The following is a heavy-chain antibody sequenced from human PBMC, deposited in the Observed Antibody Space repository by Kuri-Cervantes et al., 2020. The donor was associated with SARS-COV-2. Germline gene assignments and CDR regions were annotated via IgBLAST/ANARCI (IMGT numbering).Heavy chain of an antibody. V-gene: IGHV3-23*01. CDR3: AKELNEGYSSSWYFDY. Sequence: ETLSLTCAASGFTFSSYAMSWVRQAPGKGLEWVSAISGSGGSTYYADSVKGRFTISRENSKNTLYLQMNSLRAEDTAVYYCAKELNEGYSSSWYFDYWGQGTLVTVSS. J-gene: IGHJ4*02. D-gene: IGHD6-13*01. CDR1: GFTFSSYA. CDR2: ISGSGGST.